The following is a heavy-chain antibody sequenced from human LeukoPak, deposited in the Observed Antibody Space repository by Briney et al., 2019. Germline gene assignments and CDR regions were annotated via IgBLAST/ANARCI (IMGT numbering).Heavy chain of an antibody. J-gene: IGHJ4*02. CDR3: AKDHYWSIDY. CDR1: GFVFSINW. V-gene: IGHV3-74*01. CDR2: IKGDGFST. Sequence: GGSLRLSRAASGFVFSINWMHWVRHAPAKGLVWVSRIKGDGFSTNYADSVKGRFTTSRDIAKNTLYLQMNSLRAEDTGVYYCAKDHYWSIDYWGRGALVTVSS. D-gene: IGHD3-3*01.